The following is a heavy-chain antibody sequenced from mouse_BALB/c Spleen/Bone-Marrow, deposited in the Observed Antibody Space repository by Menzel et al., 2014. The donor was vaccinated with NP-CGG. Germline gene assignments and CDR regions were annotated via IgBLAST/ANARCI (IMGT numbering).Heavy chain of an antibody. CDR2: INPFNDGI. CDR1: GYTFTSYF. Sequence: PGPDLVKPGASVKMSCMASGYTFTSYFMHWVKQKPGQGLEWIGYINPFNDGIEYNEKFKVKATLTSDKSSSTAYMELSSLPSEESAVYYCARGTTVVGDYWGQGTTLTVSS. V-gene: IGHV1-14*01. CDR3: ARGTTVVGDY. D-gene: IGHD1-1*01. J-gene: IGHJ2*01.